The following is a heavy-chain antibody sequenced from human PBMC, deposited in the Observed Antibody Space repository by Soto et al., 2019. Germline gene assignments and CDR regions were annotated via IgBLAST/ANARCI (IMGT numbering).Heavy chain of an antibody. V-gene: IGHV4-30-2*01. Sequence: ALSLTCDVSGDYISGGGYSWTWIRQPPGKSLEWIGNIYASGSTSYNPSLKSRVTSSVDTSKNQFSLRLTSVTAADTGVYFCARGSSSYYDFGMDVWGQGTTVPVYS. CDR3: ARGSSSYYDFGMDV. CDR2: IYASGST. J-gene: IGHJ6*02. CDR1: GDYISGGGYS. D-gene: IGHD6-6*01.